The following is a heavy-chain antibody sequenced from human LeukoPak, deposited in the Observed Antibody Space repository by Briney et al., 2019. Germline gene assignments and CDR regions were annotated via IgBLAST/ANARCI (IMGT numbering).Heavy chain of an antibody. CDR2: INHSRST. Sequence: SETLSLTCAVYGGSFSGYYWSWIRQPPGKGLEWIGEINHSRSTKYKSSLKSRVTISVDTSKNQFSLKLSSLTAADTAVYYCATINSWPDDYWGQGTLVTVSS. J-gene: IGHJ4*02. V-gene: IGHV4-34*01. CDR3: ATINSWPDDY. CDR1: GGSFSGYY. D-gene: IGHD6-13*01.